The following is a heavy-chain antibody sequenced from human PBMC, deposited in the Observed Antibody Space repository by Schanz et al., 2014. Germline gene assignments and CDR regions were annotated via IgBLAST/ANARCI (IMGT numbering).Heavy chain of an antibody. CDR1: GFPFSDYF. CDR2: IGNGGVTI. Sequence: QVQLVDSGGGLVKPGGSLRLSCTASGFPFSDYFMAWIRQPPGRGLEWVSYIGNGGVTIYYADSVKGRFTISRDNSKNSLYLQMNSLRAEDTAVYYCGRIGGSVFDYWAQGTLVTVSS. D-gene: IGHD3-10*01. V-gene: IGHV3-11*01. J-gene: IGHJ4*02. CDR3: GRIGGSVFDY.